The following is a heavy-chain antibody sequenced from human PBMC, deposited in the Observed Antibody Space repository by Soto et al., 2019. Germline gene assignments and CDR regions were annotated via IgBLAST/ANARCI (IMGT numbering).Heavy chain of an antibody. Sequence: SETLSLTCPFSGGSISSYYWSWIRQPPGKGLDWIGYMYYGGRTNYNPSLKSRVTISVDTSKMQVSLKLSSVTAADTAVYFCARGTPSPLIVRSSRGPWFDPWGQGTLVTVSS. CDR1: GGSISSYY. V-gene: IGHV4-59*08. J-gene: IGHJ5*02. CDR2: MYYGGRT. D-gene: IGHD2-15*01. CDR3: ARGTPSPLIVRSSRGPWFDP.